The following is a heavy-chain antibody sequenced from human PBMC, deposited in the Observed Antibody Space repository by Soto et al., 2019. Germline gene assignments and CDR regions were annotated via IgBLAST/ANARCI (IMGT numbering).Heavy chain of an antibody. CDR2: VNHSGTT. D-gene: IGHD2-2*01. CDR1: GGSFSGYY. V-gene: IGHV4-34*01. Sequence: KPSETLSLTCAVYGGSFSGYYWTWIRQSPEKGLEWIGEVNHSGTTYYNPSLKTRVTIPVHTPKNQFSLKMSSVTAADTAVYYCARGIGYCSSINCYSSRRLRFDSWGQGTLVTASS. CDR3: ARGIGYCSSINCYSSRRLRFDS. J-gene: IGHJ4*02.